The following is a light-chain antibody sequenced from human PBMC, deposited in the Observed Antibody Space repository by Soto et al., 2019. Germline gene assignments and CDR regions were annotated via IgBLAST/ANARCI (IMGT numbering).Light chain of an antibody. Sequence: TQSPSSLSASLGDRVTITFLASQGIRSWLAWYQQKPGQAPRLLIYDISSRATGIPDRFSGSVSGTDFTLTITRLEPEDFAVFYCQQYGSSEIIFGQGTRLEIK. CDR2: DIS. CDR1: QGIRSW. CDR3: QQYGSSEII. V-gene: IGKV3-20*01. J-gene: IGKJ5*01.